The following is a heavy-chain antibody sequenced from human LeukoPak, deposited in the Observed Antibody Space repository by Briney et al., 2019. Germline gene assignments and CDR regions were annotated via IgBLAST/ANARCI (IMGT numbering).Heavy chain of an antibody. CDR1: GLTFSGSA. CDR2: IRSKANSYAT. D-gene: IGHD2-15*01. Sequence: PGGSLRLSCAASGLTFSGSAMHWVRQASGKGLEWVGRIRSKANSYATAYAASVKGRFTISRDDSKNTAYLQMNSLKTEDTAVYYCTRLYCSGGSCYQDYFDYWGQGTLVTVSS. V-gene: IGHV3-73*01. CDR3: TRLYCSGGSCYQDYFDY. J-gene: IGHJ4*02.